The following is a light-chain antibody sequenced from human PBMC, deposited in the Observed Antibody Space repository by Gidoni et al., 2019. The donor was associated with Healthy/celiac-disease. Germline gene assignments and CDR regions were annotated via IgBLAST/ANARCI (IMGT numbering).Light chain of an antibody. CDR3: QQRSNWPPLYT. CDR1: QSVSSY. CDR2: DAS. J-gene: IGKJ2*01. V-gene: IGKV3-11*01. Sequence: EIVLPPSPATLSLSPGDRATLPCRASQSVSSYLAWYQQKPGQAPRLLIYDASNRATGIPARFSGSGSGTDFTLTISSLGPEDFAVYYCQQRSNWPPLYTFGQGTKLEIK.